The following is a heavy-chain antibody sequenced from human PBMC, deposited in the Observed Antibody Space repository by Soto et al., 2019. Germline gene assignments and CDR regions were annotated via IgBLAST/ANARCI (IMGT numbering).Heavy chain of an antibody. V-gene: IGHV1-3*01. D-gene: IGHD3-22*01. CDR2: INAGNGNT. J-gene: IGHJ4*02. CDR1: GYTFTSYA. CDR3: ARNSRSHYYDSSGYSFDY. Sequence: GASVKVSCKASGYTFTSYAMHWVRQAPGQRLEWMGWINAGNGNTKYSQKFQGRVTITRDTSASTAYMELSSLRSEDTAVYYCARNSRSHYYDSSGYSFDYWGQGTLVTVSS.